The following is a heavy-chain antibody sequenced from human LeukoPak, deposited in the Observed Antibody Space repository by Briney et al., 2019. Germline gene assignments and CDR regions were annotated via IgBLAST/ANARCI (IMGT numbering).Heavy chain of an antibody. V-gene: IGHV7-4-1*02. Sequence: ASVKVSCKASGYTFTTYAMNWVRQAPGQGLEWMGWINTNTGNPTYAQGFTGRFVFSLDTSVSTAYLQISSLKAEDTAVYYCARDLRYYDFWSGYYAGGWFDPWGQGTLVTVSS. CDR1: GYTFTTYA. CDR3: ARDLRYYDFWSGYYAGGWFDP. D-gene: IGHD3-3*01. J-gene: IGHJ5*02. CDR2: INTNTGNP.